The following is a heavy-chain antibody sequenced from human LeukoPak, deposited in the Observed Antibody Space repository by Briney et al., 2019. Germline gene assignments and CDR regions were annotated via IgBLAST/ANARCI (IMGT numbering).Heavy chain of an antibody. CDR1: GFTFSTYG. CDR3: SKDWGEYYYGSGSYYNSDGY. CDR2: ISNDGYTQ. J-gene: IGHJ4*02. D-gene: IGHD3-10*01. V-gene: IGHV3-30*18. Sequence: GGSLRLSCEASGFTFSTYGMHWVRQAPGRGLEWVAVISNDGYTQYYADSVKGRFTISRDNSKNALFLQMNSQRAEDTAVYYCSKDWGEYYYGSGSYYNSDGYWGQGTLVTVSS.